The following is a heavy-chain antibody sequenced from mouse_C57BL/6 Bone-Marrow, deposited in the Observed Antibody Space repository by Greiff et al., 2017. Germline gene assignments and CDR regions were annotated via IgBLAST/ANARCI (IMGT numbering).Heavy chain of an antibody. J-gene: IGHJ3*01. V-gene: IGHV1-59*01. Sequence: QVQLQQPGAELVRPGTSVKLSCKASGYTFTSYWMHWVKQRPGQGLEWIGVIDPSDSYTNYNQKLKGKATLNVDTSASTAYMQLSSLTSEDSAVNYCARSYDVYSWIAYWGQGTLVTDSA. CDR1: GYTFTSYW. D-gene: IGHD2-3*01. CDR2: IDPSDSYT. CDR3: ARSYDVYSWIAY.